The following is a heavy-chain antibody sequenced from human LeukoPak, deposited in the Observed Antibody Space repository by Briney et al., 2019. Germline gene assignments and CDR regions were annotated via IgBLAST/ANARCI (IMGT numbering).Heavy chain of an antibody. V-gene: IGHV3-33*01. CDR2: IWYDGSNK. D-gene: IGHD6-19*01. J-gene: IGHJ4*02. CDR3: ARDGIAVAGDKFDY. CDR1: GFTFSSYG. Sequence: GVSLRLSCAAYGFTFSSYGMHWVRQAPGKGLEWVAAIWYDGSNKYYADSVKGRFTISRDNSKNTLYLQMNSLRAEDTAVYYCARDGIAVAGDKFDYWGQGTLVTVSS.